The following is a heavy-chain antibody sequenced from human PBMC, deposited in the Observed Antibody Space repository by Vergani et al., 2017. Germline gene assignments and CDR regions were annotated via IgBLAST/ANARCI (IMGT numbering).Heavy chain of an antibody. Sequence: EVQLLESGGGLVQPGGSLRLSCAASGFTFSSYAMSWVRQAPGKGLEWVSAIRGSGGSTYYADSVKGRFTISRDNSKNTLYLQMNSLRDEDTAVYYCAKDQFARIVMVMGECAFDIWGQGTMVTVSS. CDR3: AKDQFARIVMVMGECAFDI. D-gene: IGHD3-22*01. J-gene: IGHJ3*02. CDR2: IRGSGGST. V-gene: IGHV3-23*01. CDR1: GFTFSSYA.